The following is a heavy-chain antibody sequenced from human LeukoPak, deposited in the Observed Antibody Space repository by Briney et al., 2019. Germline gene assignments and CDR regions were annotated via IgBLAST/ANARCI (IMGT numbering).Heavy chain of an antibody. V-gene: IGHV1-8*01. J-gene: IGHJ6*02. CDR3: ARSYGSGTPYYYYGMDV. CDR2: MNPNSGNT. CDR1: GYTFTSYD. D-gene: IGHD3-10*01. Sequence: ASVKVSCKASGYTFTSYDINWVRQATGPGLEWMGWMNPNSGNTGYAQKFQGRVTMTRNTSISTAYMELSSLRSEDTAVYYCARSYGSGTPYYYYGMDVWGQGTTVTVSS.